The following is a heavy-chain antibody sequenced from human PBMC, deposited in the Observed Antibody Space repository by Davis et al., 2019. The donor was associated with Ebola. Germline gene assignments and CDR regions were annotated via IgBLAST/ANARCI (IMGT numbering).Heavy chain of an antibody. Sequence: SETLSLTCAVYGGSFSGYYWSWIRQPPGKGLEWIGSIYYSGSTYYNPSLKSRVTISVDTSKNQFSLKLSSVTAADTAVYYCARALGYCRFDPWGQGTLVTVSS. V-gene: IGHV4-34*01. D-gene: IGHD2-15*01. CDR3: ARALGYCRFDP. CDR1: GGSFSGYY. CDR2: IYYSGST. J-gene: IGHJ5*02.